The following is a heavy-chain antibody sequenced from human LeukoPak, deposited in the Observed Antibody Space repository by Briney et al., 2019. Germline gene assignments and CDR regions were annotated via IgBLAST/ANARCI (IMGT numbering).Heavy chain of an antibody. J-gene: IGHJ6*01. Sequence: GGSLRLSCAASGFTFSSYAMSWVRQAPGKGLEWVSAISGSGGSTYYADSVKGRFTISRDNSKNTLYLQMNSLRAEDTAVYYCAKENLGDFWSGYYGMDVWGQGTTVNVSS. CDR3: AKENLGDFWSGYYGMDV. CDR2: ISGSGGST. CDR1: GFTFSSYA. V-gene: IGHV3-23*01. D-gene: IGHD3-3*01.